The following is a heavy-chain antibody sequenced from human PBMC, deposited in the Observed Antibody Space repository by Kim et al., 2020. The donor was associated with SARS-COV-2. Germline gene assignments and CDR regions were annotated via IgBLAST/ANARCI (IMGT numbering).Heavy chain of an antibody. V-gene: IGHV7-4-1*02. Sequence: ASVKVSCKASGYTFTSYAMNWVRQAPGQGLEWMGWINTNTGNPTYAQGFTGRFVFSLDTSVSTAYLQISSLKAEDTAVYYCARENHYDFWSGYYTGWGGWGQGTLVTVSS. CDR1: GYTFTSYA. CDR3: ARENHYDFWSGYYTGWGG. CDR2: INTNTGNP. D-gene: IGHD3-3*01. J-gene: IGHJ4*02.